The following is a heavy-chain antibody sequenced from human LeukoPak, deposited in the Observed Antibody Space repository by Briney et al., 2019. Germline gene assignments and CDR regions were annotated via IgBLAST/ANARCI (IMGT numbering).Heavy chain of an antibody. D-gene: IGHD2-15*01. CDR1: GGSISSYF. CDR3: ASSGGSRDWFDP. J-gene: IGHJ5*02. Sequence: SETLSLTCTVSGGSISSYFWSWIRQPPGKGLEWIGYIYYSGSTNYNPSLKSRVTITVDTSKNQSSLKLSSVTAADTAVYYCASSGGSRDWFDPWGQGTLVTVSS. CDR2: IYYSGST. V-gene: IGHV4-59*01.